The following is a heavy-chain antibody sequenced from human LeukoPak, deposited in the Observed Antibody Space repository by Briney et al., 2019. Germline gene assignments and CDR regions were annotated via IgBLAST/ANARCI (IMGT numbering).Heavy chain of an antibody. CDR2: INPRGGST. CDR3: ARGSGDYYDSSGYSADAFDI. J-gene: IGHJ3*02. Sequence: ASVKVSCKASGYTFTSYYMHWVRQAPGQGLEWMGIINPRGGSTSYAQKFQGRVTITADESTSTAYMELSSLRSEDTAVYYCARGSGDYYDSSGYSADAFDIWGQGTMVTVSS. V-gene: IGHV1-46*01. CDR1: GYTFTSYY. D-gene: IGHD3-22*01.